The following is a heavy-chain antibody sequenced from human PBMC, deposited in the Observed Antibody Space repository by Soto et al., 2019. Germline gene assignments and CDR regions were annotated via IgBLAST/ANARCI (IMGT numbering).Heavy chain of an antibody. V-gene: IGHV1-46*01. Sequence: ASVKVSCKASGYTFTSYYMHWVRQAPGQGLEWMGIINPSGGSTSYAQKFQGRVTMTRDTSTSTVYMELSSLRSEDTAVYYCAREWYSGSYDQNNWFDPWGQGTLVTVSS. J-gene: IGHJ5*02. D-gene: IGHD1-26*01. CDR3: AREWYSGSYDQNNWFDP. CDR1: GYTFTSYY. CDR2: INPSGGST.